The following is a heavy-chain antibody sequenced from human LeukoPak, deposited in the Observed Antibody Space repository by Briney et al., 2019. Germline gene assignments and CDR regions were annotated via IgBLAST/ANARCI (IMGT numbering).Heavy chain of an antibody. CDR2: IYYSGST. D-gene: IGHD3-22*01. V-gene: IGHV4-39*07. J-gene: IGHJ4*02. CDR3: ARDSNYYDSPEYYFDY. Sequence: SETLSLTCTVSGGSISSSSYYWGWIRQPPGKGLEWIGSIYYSGSTYYNPSLKSRVTISVDTSKNQFSLKLSSVTAADTAVYYCARDSNYYDSPEYYFDYWGQGTLVTVSS. CDR1: GGSISSSSYY.